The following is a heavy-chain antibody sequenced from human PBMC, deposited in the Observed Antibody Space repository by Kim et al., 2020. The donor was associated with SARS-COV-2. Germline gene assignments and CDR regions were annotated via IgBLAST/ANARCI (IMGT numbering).Heavy chain of an antibody. D-gene: IGHD3-16*01. CDR3: AKRIERTSRIAWGEAVED. CDR1: GFTFDDYA. J-gene: IGHJ4*02. CDR2: ISGDGGST. V-gene: IGHV3-43*02. Sequence: GGSLRLSCAASGFTFDDYAMHWVRQAPGKGLEWVSLISGDGGSTYYADTVKGRFTISRDNSKNSLYLQMNSLRTEDTALYYCAKRIERTSRIAWGEAVEDWGQGTLVTVSS.